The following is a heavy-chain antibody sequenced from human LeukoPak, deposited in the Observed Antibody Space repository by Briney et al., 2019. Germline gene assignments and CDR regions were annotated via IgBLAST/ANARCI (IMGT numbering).Heavy chain of an antibody. CDR1: GFTFSSYS. J-gene: IGHJ4*02. D-gene: IGHD3-9*01. CDR3: ARDVPDILTGYYLGLDYFDY. V-gene: IGHV3-21*01. CDR2: ISSSSSYI. Sequence: GSLRLSCAASGFTFSSYSMNWVRQAPGKGLEWVSSISSSSSYIYYADSVKGRFTISRDNAKNSLYLQMNSLRAEDTAVYYCARDVPDILTGYYLGLDYFDYWGQGTLVTVSS.